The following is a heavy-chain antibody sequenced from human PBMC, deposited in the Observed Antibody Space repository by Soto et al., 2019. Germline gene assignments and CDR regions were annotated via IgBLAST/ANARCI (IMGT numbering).Heavy chain of an antibody. Sequence: QVPLVQSGAEVKKPGASGKVSCKASGYTLTSYGISWVRQAPGQGLEWMGWISAYNGNTNYALKLQGRVTMTTDTSTSKAYMEMRSLRHDYTAVYYCARVYPLEMAPTQGFDYGGQGTLVTVSS. CDR2: ISAYNGNT. J-gene: IGHJ4*02. CDR3: ARVYPLEMAPTQGFDY. CDR1: GYTLTSYG. D-gene: IGHD2-2*02. V-gene: IGHV1-18*04.